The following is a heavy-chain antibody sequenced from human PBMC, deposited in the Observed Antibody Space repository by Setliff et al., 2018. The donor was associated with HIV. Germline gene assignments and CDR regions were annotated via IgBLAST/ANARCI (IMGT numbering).Heavy chain of an antibody. CDR2: MNPTGGST. Sequence: ASVKVSCKASGYTFTSYDINWVRQATGQGLEWMGWMNPTGGSTTYAQKFQGRVTMTRDMSTSTVYMELSSLRSEDRAMYYCARDFYGTSGYPDGYFQHWGQGTLVTVSS. CDR3: ARDFYGTSGYPDGYFQH. D-gene: IGHD3-22*01. CDR1: GYTFTSYD. V-gene: IGHV1-8*02. J-gene: IGHJ1*01.